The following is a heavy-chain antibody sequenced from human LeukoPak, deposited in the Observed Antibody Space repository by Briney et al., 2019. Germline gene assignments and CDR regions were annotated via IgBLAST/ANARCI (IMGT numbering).Heavy chain of an antibody. CDR1: GFTFSDYG. V-gene: IGHV3-30*02. CDR2: IRYDGSDK. J-gene: IGHJ4*02. CDR3: AKDQGRSGILDF. D-gene: IGHD2/OR15-2a*01. Sequence: PGGSLRLSCAASGFTFSDYGMHWVRHAPGKGLEWVAFIRYDGSDKYSADSVEGRFTISRDNSKTTLYLQMNSLRPDDTAVYYCAKDQGRSGILDFWGQGTLVTVSS.